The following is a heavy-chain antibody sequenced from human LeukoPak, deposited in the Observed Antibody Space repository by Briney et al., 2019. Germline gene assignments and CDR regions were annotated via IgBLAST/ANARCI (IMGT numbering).Heavy chain of an antibody. J-gene: IGHJ4*02. Sequence: ASVKVSCKASGYTFTSYGITWVRQAPGQGLEWMGWISAYNGNTNYAQKLQGRATMTTDTSTSTAYMELRTLRSDDTAVYYCARRAPITDYFDYWGQGTLVTVSS. CDR3: ARRAPITDYFDY. V-gene: IGHV1-18*01. CDR2: ISAYNGNT. CDR1: GYTFTSYG. D-gene: IGHD3-16*01.